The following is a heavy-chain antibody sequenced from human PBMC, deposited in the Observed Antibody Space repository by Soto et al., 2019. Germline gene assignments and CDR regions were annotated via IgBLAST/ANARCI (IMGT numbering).Heavy chain of an antibody. CDR1: GGSISSGGYY. J-gene: IGHJ4*02. D-gene: IGHD3-10*01. CDR3: ARSSMGYYGSGSYYNPTRIDY. Sequence: PSETLSLTCTVSGGSISSGGYYWSLIRQHPGKGLEWIGYIYYSGSTYYNPSLKSRVTISVDTSKNQFSLKLSSVTAADTAVYYCARSSMGYYGSGSYYNPTRIDYWGQGTLVTVSS. V-gene: IGHV4-31*03. CDR2: IYYSGST.